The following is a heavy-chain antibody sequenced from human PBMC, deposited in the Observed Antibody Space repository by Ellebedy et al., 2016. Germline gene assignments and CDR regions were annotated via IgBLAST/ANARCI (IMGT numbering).Heavy chain of an antibody. D-gene: IGHD3-22*01. CDR2: IYYSGST. V-gene: IGHV4-61*08. CDR1: GGSVVNYGAY. J-gene: IGHJ5*02. CDR3: ARGLYFDSSGYHYWFDP. Sequence: SETLSLXXIVSGGSVVNYGAYWCWMRQPPGRGLEWIGYIYYSGSTKFNPSLKSRVTMSVDTSKNQFSLKLNSVTAADTAVYYCARGLYFDSSGYHYWFDPWGQGTLVTVSA.